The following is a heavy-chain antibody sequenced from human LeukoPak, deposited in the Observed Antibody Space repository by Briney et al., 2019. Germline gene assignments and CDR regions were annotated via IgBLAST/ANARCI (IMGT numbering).Heavy chain of an antibody. Sequence: ASVKVSCKASGYTFTGYYMHWVRQAPGQGLEWMGWINPNSGGTNYAQKFQGRVTMTRDTSISTAYMELSRLRSDDTAVYYCARDRDNWNYPNDYWGQGTLVTVSS. J-gene: IGHJ4*02. CDR2: INPNSGGT. V-gene: IGHV1-2*02. D-gene: IGHD1-7*01. CDR1: GYTFTGYY. CDR3: ARDRDNWNYPNDY.